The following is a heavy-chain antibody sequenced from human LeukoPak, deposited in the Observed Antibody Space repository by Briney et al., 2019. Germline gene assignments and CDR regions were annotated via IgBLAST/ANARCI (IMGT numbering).Heavy chain of an antibody. D-gene: IGHD2-2*01. CDR2: INPYSGAT. CDR1: GYTFTGYY. J-gene: IGHJ4*02. Sequence: ASVKVSCKASGYTFTGYYKHRVRQAPGQGLEWMGWINPYSGATNYAQKFQGRVTMTSDTSITKAYMELTRLRSDDTAVYYCVRDGACSSTSCQNFDYWGQGTLVTVPS. CDR3: VRDGACSSTSCQNFDY. V-gene: IGHV1-2*02.